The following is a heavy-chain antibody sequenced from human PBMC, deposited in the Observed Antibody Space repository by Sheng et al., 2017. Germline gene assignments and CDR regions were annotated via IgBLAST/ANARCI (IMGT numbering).Heavy chain of an antibody. V-gene: IGHV4-34*01. CDR1: GGSFSGYY. D-gene: IGHD4-17*01. CDR3: AREVHLRHWYFDL. J-gene: IGHJ2*01. Sequence: QVQLQQWGAGLLKPSETLSLTCAVYGGSFSGYYWSWIRQPPGKGLEWIGEINHSGSTNYNPSLKSRVTISVDTSKNQFSLKLSSVTAADTAVYYCAREVHLRHWYFDLWGLAPWSLS. CDR2: INHSGST.